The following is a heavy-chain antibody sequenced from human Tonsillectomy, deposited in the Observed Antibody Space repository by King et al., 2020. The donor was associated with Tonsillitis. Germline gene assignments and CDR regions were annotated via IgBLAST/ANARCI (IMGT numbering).Heavy chain of an antibody. J-gene: IGHJ6*02. Sequence: VQLVQSGAEVKKPGASVKVSCKASGYTFTSYGISWVRQAPGQGLEWMGWISAYNGNTNYAQKLQGRVTMTTDTSTSTAYMELRSLRSDDTDVYYCARDRTYYDFWSGYYDYYYYYYGMDVWGQGTTVTVSS. V-gene: IGHV1-18*04. CDR3: ARDRTYYDFWSGYYDYYYYYYGMDV. CDR1: GYTFTSYG. CDR2: ISAYNGNT. D-gene: IGHD3-3*01.